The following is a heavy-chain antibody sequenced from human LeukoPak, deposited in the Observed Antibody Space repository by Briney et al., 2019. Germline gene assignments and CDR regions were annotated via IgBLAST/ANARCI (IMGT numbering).Heavy chain of an antibody. CDR3: ARVRRGSSGYFA. J-gene: IGHJ4*02. D-gene: IGHD3-22*01. CDR2: INHSGST. CDR1: GGSFSGYY. V-gene: IGHV4-34*01. Sequence: KPSETLSLTCAVYGGSFSGYYWSWIRQPPGKGLEWIGEINHSGSTNYNPSLKSRVTISVDTSKNQFSLKLSSVTAADTAVYYCARVRRGSSGYFAWGQGTLVTVSS.